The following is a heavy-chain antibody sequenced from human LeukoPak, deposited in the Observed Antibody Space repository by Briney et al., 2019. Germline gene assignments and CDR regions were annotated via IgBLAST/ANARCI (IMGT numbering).Heavy chain of an antibody. Sequence: SETLSLTCTVSGGSNSNAYWTWVRQPPGKGLEWIGYTFATGTTEYNPSLKSRVTMSIDPSQSHFSLRLTSVTAADTAVYFCARDSGYCDTTSCSDFLDYWGQGTLVTVSS. J-gene: IGHJ4*02. CDR2: TFATGTT. CDR3: ARDSGYCDTTSCSDFLDY. V-gene: IGHV4-59*01. CDR1: GGSNSNAY. D-gene: IGHD2-2*01.